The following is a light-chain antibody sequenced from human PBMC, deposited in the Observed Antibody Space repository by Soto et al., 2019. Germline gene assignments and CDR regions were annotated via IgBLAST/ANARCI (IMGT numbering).Light chain of an antibody. CDR3: QQYGSSPDT. CDR1: QSVSSSY. Sequence: EIVLTQSPGTLSLSPGERATLSCRASQSVSSSYLAWYQQKPGQAPRLLIYGASSRATGIPDRFSGSGSGTDFTFTISSLEPEDFAVYYCQQYGSSPDTFGGGTKVEIK. V-gene: IGKV3-20*01. CDR2: GAS. J-gene: IGKJ4*01.